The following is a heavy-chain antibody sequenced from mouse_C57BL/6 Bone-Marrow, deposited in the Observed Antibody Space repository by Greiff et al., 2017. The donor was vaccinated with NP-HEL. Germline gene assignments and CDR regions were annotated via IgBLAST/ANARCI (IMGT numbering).Heavy chain of an antibody. J-gene: IGHJ2*01. Sequence: QVQLQQPGAELVMPGASVKLSCKASGYTFTSYWMHWVKQRPGQGLEWIGEIDPSDSYTNYNQKFKGKSTLTVDKSSSTAYMQLSSLTSEDSAVYYCAIYYGNYVGYWGQGTTLTVSS. CDR1: GYTFTSYW. D-gene: IGHD2-1*01. V-gene: IGHV1-69*01. CDR3: AIYYGNYVGY. CDR2: IDPSDSYT.